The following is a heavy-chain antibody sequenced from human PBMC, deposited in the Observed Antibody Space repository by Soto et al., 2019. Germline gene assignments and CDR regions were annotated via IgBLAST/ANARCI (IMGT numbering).Heavy chain of an antibody. CDR3: ARYDYGSDIYSIDY. Sequence: QVQLQESGPGLVKPSGTRSLTCAVSGASVSSTYWWSWVRQFPGKGLEWIAEIHHSGSTNYNPSLRSRVIISVDKSNNQFALKVSSVTAADTAVYYWARYDYGSDIYSIDYWGQGTLVTVSS. CDR2: IHHSGST. CDR1: GASVSSTYW. V-gene: IGHV4-4*02. J-gene: IGHJ4*02. D-gene: IGHD3-10*01.